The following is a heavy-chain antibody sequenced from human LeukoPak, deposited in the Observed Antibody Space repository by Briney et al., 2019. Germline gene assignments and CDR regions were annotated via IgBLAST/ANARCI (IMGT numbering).Heavy chain of an antibody. V-gene: IGHV3-30*18. CDR3: AKGDHAVDGSDLDY. CDR1: GFTFSNYG. Sequence: GGSLRLSCAASGFTFSNYGMHWVRQAPGKGLEWLALISNHGNRKYYADAVKGQFTISRDNSKNTFYLQMNSLRADDTAVYYCAKGDHAVDGSDLDYWGQGTLVTVSS. J-gene: IGHJ4*02. D-gene: IGHD6-19*01. CDR2: ISNHGNRK.